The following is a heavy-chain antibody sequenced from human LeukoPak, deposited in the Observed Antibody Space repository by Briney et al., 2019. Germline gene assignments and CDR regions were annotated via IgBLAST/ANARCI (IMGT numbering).Heavy chain of an antibody. CDR1: GGSISSGGYY. Sequence: SETLSLTCTVSGGSISSGGYYWRWLRQPPGKGLEWIGSIYHSGSTYYNPSLKSRVTMSVDTSKNQYSLKLSSVTAADTAVYYCARVTRYDAFDIWGQGTMVTVSS. CDR3: ARVTRYDAFDI. J-gene: IGHJ3*02. V-gene: IGHV4-39*07. CDR2: IYHSGST.